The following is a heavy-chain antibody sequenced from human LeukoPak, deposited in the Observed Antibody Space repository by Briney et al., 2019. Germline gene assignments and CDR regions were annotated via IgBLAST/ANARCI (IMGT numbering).Heavy chain of an antibody. CDR1: GGSISSSNW. D-gene: IGHD3-10*01. CDR3: ARGQGAGSHSDDAFDI. Sequence: SETLSLTCAVSGGSISSSNWWSWVRQPPGKGLEWIGEIYHSGSTNYNPSLKSRVTISVDTSKNQFSLKLSSVTAADTAVYYCARGQGAGSHSDDAFDIWGQGTMVTVSS. CDR2: IYHSGST. V-gene: IGHV4-4*02. J-gene: IGHJ3*02.